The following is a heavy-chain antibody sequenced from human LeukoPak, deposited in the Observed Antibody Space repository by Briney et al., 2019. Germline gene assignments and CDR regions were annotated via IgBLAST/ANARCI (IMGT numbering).Heavy chain of an antibody. Sequence: ASVKVSCKVSGYTLTESSMHWVRQAAGKGLEWMGGFDPEDGETIYAQKFQGRVTMTEDTSTDTAYMELSSLRSEDTAVYYCATRYCSSTSCYRGFDYWGQGTLVTVSS. J-gene: IGHJ4*02. D-gene: IGHD2-2*02. CDR3: ATRYCSSTSCYRGFDY. CDR2: FDPEDGET. V-gene: IGHV1-24*01. CDR1: GYTLTESS.